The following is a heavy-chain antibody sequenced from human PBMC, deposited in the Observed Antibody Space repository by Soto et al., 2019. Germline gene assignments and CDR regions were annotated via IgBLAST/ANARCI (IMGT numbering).Heavy chain of an antibody. V-gene: IGHV4-4*07. D-gene: IGHD2-15*01. J-gene: IGHJ4*02. CDR1: GGSISSYY. Sequence: PSQSLSLTCTVTGGSISSYYWSWIRQPAGTGLAWIGRVYSSGTTDYNPSLNSRATMSVETSKNQFPLKLSSVTAADTAVYYRARWRYCSGGSCYSGFDYWGQGTLVTDSS. CDR2: VYSSGTT. CDR3: ARWRYCSGGSCYSGFDY.